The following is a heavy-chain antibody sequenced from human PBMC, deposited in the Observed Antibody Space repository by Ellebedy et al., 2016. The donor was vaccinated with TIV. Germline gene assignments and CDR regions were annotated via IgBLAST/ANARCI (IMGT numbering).Heavy chain of an antibody. V-gene: IGHV3-74*01. CDR3: ARVRVSEVRGVIINYYYYYGMDV. Sequence: GGSLRLSXAASGFTFSSYWMHWVRQAPGKGLVWVSRINSDGSSTSYADSVKGRFTISRDNAKNTLYPQMNSLRAEDTAVYYCARVRVSEVRGVIINYYYYYGMDVWGQGTTVTVSS. D-gene: IGHD3-10*01. J-gene: IGHJ6*02. CDR2: INSDGSST. CDR1: GFTFSSYW.